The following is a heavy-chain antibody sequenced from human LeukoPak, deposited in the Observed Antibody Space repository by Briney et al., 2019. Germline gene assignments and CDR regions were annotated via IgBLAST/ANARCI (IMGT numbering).Heavy chain of an antibody. CDR1: GFTFDDYA. D-gene: IGHD3-10*01. V-gene: IGHV3-9*01. Sequence: GGSLRLSCIASGFTFDDYAMHWVRQAPGKGLEWVSGISWNSGSIGYADSVKGRFTISRDNAKNSLFLQMNSLRAEDTAVYYCARDRGVRGNYYYYYMDVWGKGTTVTISS. J-gene: IGHJ6*03. CDR2: ISWNSGSI. CDR3: ARDRGVRGNYYYYYMDV.